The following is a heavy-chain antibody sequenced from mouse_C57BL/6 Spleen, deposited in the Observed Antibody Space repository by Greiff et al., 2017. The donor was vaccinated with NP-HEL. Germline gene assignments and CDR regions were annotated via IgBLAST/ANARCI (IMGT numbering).Heavy chain of an antibody. Sequence: QVQLQQPGAELVKPGASVKLSCKASGYTFTSYWMQWVKQRPGQGLEWIGEIDPSDSYTNYNQKFKGKATLTVDTSSSTAYMQLSSLTSEDSAVYYCASLSYYGSRGFAYWGQGTLVNVSA. D-gene: IGHD1-1*01. CDR3: ASLSYYGSRGFAY. V-gene: IGHV1-50*01. J-gene: IGHJ3*01. CDR1: GYTFTSYW. CDR2: IDPSDSYT.